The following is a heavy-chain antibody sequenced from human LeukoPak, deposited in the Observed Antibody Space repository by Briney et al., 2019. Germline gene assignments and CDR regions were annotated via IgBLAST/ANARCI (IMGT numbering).Heavy chain of an antibody. Sequence: SETLSLTCTVSGGSIGTYHWSWIRQPPGKGLEWVAYISYSGSTNYNPSLKSRVTVSVDTSKNQFSLKLSSVTAADTAVYYCARAFREVAGTGIYDFWGQGTLVTVSS. CDR1: GGSIGTYH. CDR3: ARAFREVAGTGIYDF. CDR2: ISYSGST. D-gene: IGHD6-19*01. V-gene: IGHV4-59*01. J-gene: IGHJ4*02.